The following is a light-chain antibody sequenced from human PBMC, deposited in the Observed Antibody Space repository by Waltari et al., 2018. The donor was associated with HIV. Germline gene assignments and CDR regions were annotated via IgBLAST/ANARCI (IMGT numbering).Light chain of an antibody. Sequence: DIVLTQTQLSSPVTLVQPAAIPCRSRQSLADSDGNTYLNWVHQRPGQPPRLLIYRVSSRFSGVPDRFSGSGAGTDFTLKISRVEPEDVGIYYCMQAAQFPRTFGPGTKVEVK. J-gene: IGKJ1*01. CDR3: MQAAQFPRT. CDR2: RVS. V-gene: IGKV2-24*01. CDR1: QSLADSDGNTY.